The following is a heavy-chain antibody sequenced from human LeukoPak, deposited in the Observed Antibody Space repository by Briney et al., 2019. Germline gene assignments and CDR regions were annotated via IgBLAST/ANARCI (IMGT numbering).Heavy chain of an antibody. V-gene: IGHV4-59*08. D-gene: IGHD3-10*01. Sequence: PSETLSLTCSVSGGSISSYYWSWIRQPPGKGLEWIAYIYYSGSTNYNPSLKSRVTISVDASKNQFSLKLSSVTAADTAVYYCARHANYYGSGSYLNWFDPWGQGTLVTVSS. J-gene: IGHJ5*02. CDR1: GGSISSYY. CDR2: IYYSGST. CDR3: ARHANYYGSGSYLNWFDP.